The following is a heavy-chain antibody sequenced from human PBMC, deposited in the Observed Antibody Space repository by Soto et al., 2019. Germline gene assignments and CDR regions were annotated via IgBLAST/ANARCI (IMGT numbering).Heavy chain of an antibody. CDR2: ISSNGGST. Sequence: GGSLRLSCAASGFTFSSYAMHWVRQAPGKGLEYVSAISSNGGSTYYANSVKGRFTISRDNSKNTLYLQMGSLRAEDMAVYYCARDLGAAAGLDYYYMDVWGKGTTVTVSS. V-gene: IGHV3-64*01. CDR3: ARDLGAAAGLDYYYMDV. CDR1: GFTFSSYA. J-gene: IGHJ6*03. D-gene: IGHD6-13*01.